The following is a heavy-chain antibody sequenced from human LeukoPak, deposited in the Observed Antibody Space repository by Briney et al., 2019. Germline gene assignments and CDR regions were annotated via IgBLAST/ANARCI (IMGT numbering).Heavy chain of an antibody. CDR2: IIPIFGTA. Sequence: GSSVKVSCKASGGTFSSYAISWVRQAPGQGLEWMGGIIPIFGTANYAQKFQGRVTITADESTSTAYMELSSLRSEDTAVYYCTNSGYDLAYLDYWGQGTLVTVSS. D-gene: IGHD5-12*01. J-gene: IGHJ4*02. V-gene: IGHV1-69*01. CDR1: GGTFSSYA. CDR3: TNSGYDLAYLDY.